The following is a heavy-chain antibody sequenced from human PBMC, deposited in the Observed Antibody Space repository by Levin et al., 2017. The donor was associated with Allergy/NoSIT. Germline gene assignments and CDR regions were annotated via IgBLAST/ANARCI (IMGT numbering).Heavy chain of an antibody. CDR1: GYTFTGYY. CDR2: INPKSGGT. CDR3: ARNYYDSSGPWGYWYFDL. V-gene: IGHV1-2*04. Sequence: GESLKISCKASGYTFTGYYMHWVRQAPGQGLEWMGWINPKSGGTNYAQKFQGWVTMTRDTSISTAYMELRRLRSDDTAVYYCARNYYDSSGPWGYWYFDLWGRGTLVTVSS. J-gene: IGHJ2*01. D-gene: IGHD3-22*01.